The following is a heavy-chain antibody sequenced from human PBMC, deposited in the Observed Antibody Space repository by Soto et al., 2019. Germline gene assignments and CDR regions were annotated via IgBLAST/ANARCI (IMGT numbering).Heavy chain of an antibody. CDR3: VTPSSPLSISVAVPYYFDY. J-gene: IGHJ4*02. V-gene: IGHV3-23*01. D-gene: IGHD6-19*01. Sequence: GGSLRLSCAASGFTFSSYAMSWVRQAPGKELEWVSAISGSGGSTYYADSVKGRFTISRDNSKNTLYLQMKSLRAEDTAIYYYVTPSSPLSISVAVPYYFDYWGQGTLVT. CDR1: GFTFSSYA. CDR2: ISGSGGST.